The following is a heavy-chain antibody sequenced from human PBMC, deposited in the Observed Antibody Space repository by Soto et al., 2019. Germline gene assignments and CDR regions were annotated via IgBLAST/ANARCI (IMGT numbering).Heavy chain of an antibody. CDR3: ARGSTRYYYYGMDV. V-gene: IGHV4-59*01. D-gene: IGHD2-2*01. CDR1: GGSNSSYY. J-gene: IGHJ6*02. Sequence: SETLSLTCTVSGGSNSSYYWSWIRQHPGKGLEWIGYIYYSGSTNYNPSLKSRVTISVDTSKNQFSLKLSSVTAADTAVYYCARGSTRYYYYGMDVWGQGTTVTVSS. CDR2: IYYSGST.